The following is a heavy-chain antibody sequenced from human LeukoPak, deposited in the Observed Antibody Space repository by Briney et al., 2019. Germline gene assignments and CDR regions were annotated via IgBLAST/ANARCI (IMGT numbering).Heavy chain of an antibody. CDR1: GFTFSSYA. Sequence: PGGSLRLSCAASGFTFSSYAMSWVRQAPGKGLEWVSAISGSGGSTYYADSVKGRFTISRDNSKNTLYLQMNSLRAEDTAVYYCAKDQRGYSSSFNYYYYMDVWGKGTTVTVSS. D-gene: IGHD6-13*01. V-gene: IGHV3-23*01. J-gene: IGHJ6*03. CDR2: ISGSGGST. CDR3: AKDQRGYSSSFNYYYYMDV.